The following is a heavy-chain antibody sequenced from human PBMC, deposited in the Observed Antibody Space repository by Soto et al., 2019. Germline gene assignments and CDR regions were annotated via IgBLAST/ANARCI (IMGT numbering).Heavy chain of an antibody. CDR2: IWYDGSNI. V-gene: IGHV3-33*01. CDR3: ASASGATVS. CDR1: GLNFSNYG. J-gene: IGHJ5*02. D-gene: IGHD3-10*01. Sequence: QVQLVESGGGVVQPGRSLRLSCAASGLNFSNYGMHWVRQAPGKGLEWGAHIWYDGSNIYYADSVKGRFTISRDNSKNALYLQMDSMRPDDTAVYYCASASGATVSCGQGTLVTV.